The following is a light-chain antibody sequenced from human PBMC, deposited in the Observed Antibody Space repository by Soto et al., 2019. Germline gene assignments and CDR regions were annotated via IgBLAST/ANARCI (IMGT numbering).Light chain of an antibody. CDR3: QQSYSTPRT. CDR1: QSISSY. J-gene: IGKJ1*01. V-gene: IGKV1-39*01. Sequence: DLQMTQSPSSLSASVGHRVTITCRASQSISSYLNWYQQKPGKAPKLLIYAASSLQSGVPSRFSGSGSGTDFTLTISSLQPEDFATYYCQQSYSTPRTFGQGTKVEIK. CDR2: AAS.